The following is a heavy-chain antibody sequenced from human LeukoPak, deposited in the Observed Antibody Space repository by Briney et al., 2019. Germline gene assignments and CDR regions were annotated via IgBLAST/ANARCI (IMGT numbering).Heavy chain of an antibody. V-gene: IGHV4-39*01. Sequence: SETLSLTCTVSGGSISSSRYYWGWIRQPPGKGLEWIGSIYYSGSTYYNPSLKSRVTISVDTSKNQFSLKLSSVTAADTAVYYCARQLRDGYNYGPFDLWGRGTLVTVSS. J-gene: IGHJ2*01. CDR3: ARQLRDGYNYGPFDL. D-gene: IGHD5-24*01. CDR2: IYYSGST. CDR1: GGSISSSRYY.